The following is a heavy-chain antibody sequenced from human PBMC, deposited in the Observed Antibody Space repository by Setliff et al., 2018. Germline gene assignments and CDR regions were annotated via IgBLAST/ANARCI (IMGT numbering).Heavy chain of an antibody. J-gene: IGHJ5*02. D-gene: IGHD3-10*01. CDR2: IYHSGST. CDR3: ARHVYGSGSYYNWFDP. V-gene: IGHV4-38-2*01. CDR1: GYSISSGYY. Sequence: NPSETLSLTCAVSGYSISSGYYWGWIRQPPGKGLEWIGSIYHSGSTYYNPSLKSRVTISVDTSKNQFSLKLSSVTAADTAVYYCARHVYGSGSYYNWFDPWGQGTLVTVSS.